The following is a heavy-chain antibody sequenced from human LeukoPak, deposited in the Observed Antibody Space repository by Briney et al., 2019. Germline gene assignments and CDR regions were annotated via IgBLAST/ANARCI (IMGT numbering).Heavy chain of an antibody. D-gene: IGHD2-2*02. CDR1: GGSFSGYY. V-gene: IGHV4-34*01. CDR3: ARAGVLGYCSSTSCFTSGGWFDP. CDR2: INHSGST. Sequence: PSETLSLTCAVYGGSFSGYYWSWIRQPPGKGLEWIGEINHSGSTNYNPSLKSRVTISVDTSKNQFSLKLSSVTAADTAVYYCARAGVLGYCSSTSCFTSGGWFDPWGQGTLVTVSS. J-gene: IGHJ5*02.